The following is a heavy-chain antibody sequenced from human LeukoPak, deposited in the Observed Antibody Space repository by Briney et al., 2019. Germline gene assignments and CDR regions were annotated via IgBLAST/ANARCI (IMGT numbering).Heavy chain of an antibody. CDR2: IIPIFGTA. D-gene: IGHD2-21*02. CDR1: GGTFISYA. J-gene: IGHJ5*02. Sequence: SVRVSCKASGGTFISYAVRWVRQAPGQGLEWMGGIIPIFGTANYAQKFQGRVTITPDESTSTAYMELSSLRSEDTAVYYCARDETYCGGDCYSWNWFDPWGQGTLVTVSS. CDR3: ARDETYCGGDCYSWNWFDP. V-gene: IGHV1-69*13.